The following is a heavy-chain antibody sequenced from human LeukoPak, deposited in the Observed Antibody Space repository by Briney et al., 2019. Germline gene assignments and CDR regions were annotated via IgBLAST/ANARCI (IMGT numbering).Heavy chain of an antibody. Sequence: GGSLRLSCAASGFTFSSYGMHWVRQAPGKGLEWVAFIRYDGSNKYYADSVKGRFTISRDNAKNSLYLQMNSLRAEDTAVYYCARYSGSYYYYYYYYMDVWGKGTTVTISS. CDR3: ARYSGSYYYYYYYYMDV. J-gene: IGHJ6*03. V-gene: IGHV3-30*02. CDR1: GFTFSSYG. D-gene: IGHD1-26*01. CDR2: IRYDGSNK.